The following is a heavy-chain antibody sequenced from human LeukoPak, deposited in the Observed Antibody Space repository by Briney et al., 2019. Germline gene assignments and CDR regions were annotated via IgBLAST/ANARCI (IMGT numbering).Heavy chain of an antibody. CDR3: ARGIVVVPAAGSDAFGI. D-gene: IGHD2-2*01. CDR2: IYYSGST. CDR1: GGSISSGDYY. J-gene: IGHJ3*02. Sequence: SQTLSLTCTVSGGSISSGDYYWSWIRQPPGKGLEWIGYIYYSGSTYYNPSLKSRVTISVDTSKNQFSLKLSSVTAADTAVYYCARGIVVVPAAGSDAFGIWGQGTMVTVSS. V-gene: IGHV4-30-4*08.